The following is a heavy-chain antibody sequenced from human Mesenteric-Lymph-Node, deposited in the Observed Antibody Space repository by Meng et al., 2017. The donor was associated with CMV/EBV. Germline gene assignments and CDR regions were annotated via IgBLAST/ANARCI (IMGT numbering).Heavy chain of an antibody. CDR1: GYTFTTYY. CDR2: IDPNSGGT. V-gene: IGHV1-2*02. D-gene: IGHD2-2*01. CDR3: ARDFGVPRYCSSTSCSIIEYFQH. Sequence: ASVKVSCKASGYTFTTYYMHWLRQAPGQGLEWMGWIDPNSGGTNYAQKFHGRVTLTRDTSISTAYMELSRLRSDDTAVYYCARDFGVPRYCSSTSCSIIEYFQHWGQGTLVTVSS. J-gene: IGHJ1*01.